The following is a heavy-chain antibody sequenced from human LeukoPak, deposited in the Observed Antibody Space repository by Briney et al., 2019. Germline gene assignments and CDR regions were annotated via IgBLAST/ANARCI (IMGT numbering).Heavy chain of an antibody. CDR2: IYNSGNT. CDR3: ERGTFDSSGYYLFDY. Sequence: SETLSLTCTVSGGSISTNYWSRIRQPAGKGLEWIGRIYNSGNTNYSPSLESRVTMSADTSKNQFSLKLSSVTAADTAVYYCERGTFDSSGYYLFDYWGQGTLVPVSS. J-gene: IGHJ4*02. V-gene: IGHV4-4*07. D-gene: IGHD3-22*01. CDR1: GGSISTNY.